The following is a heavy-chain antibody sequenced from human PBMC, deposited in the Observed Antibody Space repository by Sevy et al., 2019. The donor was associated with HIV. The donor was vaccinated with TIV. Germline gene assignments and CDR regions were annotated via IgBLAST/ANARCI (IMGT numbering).Heavy chain of an antibody. D-gene: IGHD6-13*01. Sequence: GGSLRLSCGASGFTFSRYSMNWVRQAPGKGLEWVSYISSSGHYIQYADSVRGRFTISRDNARDSLDLQMNSLRAEDTAVYFCVRWDYSTRWNWFDPWGQGTLVTVSS. CDR3: VRWDYSTRWNWFDP. J-gene: IGHJ5*02. CDR1: GFTFSRYS. V-gene: IGHV3-21*01. CDR2: ISSSGHYI.